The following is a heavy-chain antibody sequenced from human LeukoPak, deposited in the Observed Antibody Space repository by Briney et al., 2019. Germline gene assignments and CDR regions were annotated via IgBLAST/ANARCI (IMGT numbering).Heavy chain of an antibody. CDR1: GGSISSYF. D-gene: IGHD2-2*01. V-gene: IGHV4-59*08. J-gene: IGHJ5*02. CDR2: IFSSGNT. CDR3: ARHPGAIPAPNDWFDP. Sequence: SETLSLTCTVSGGSISSYFWSWIRQPPGKGLEWIGYIFSSGNTNYNPSLKSRVTISIDTSKNQLSLKLSSVTAADTAVYYCARHPGAIPAPNDWFDPWGQGTPVTVSS.